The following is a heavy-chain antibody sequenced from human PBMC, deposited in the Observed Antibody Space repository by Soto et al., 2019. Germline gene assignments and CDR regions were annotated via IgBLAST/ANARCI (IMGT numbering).Heavy chain of an antibody. J-gene: IGHJ4*02. Sequence: EVELLESGGGLVQPGGSLRLSCAASGFTFSSYAMSWVRQAPGKVLEWVSAISGSGGSTYYADSVKGRFTISRDNSKNTLYLQMNSLRAEDTAVYYCATTMITFGGVIGFDYWGQGTLVTASS. CDR1: GFTFSSYA. V-gene: IGHV3-23*01. D-gene: IGHD3-16*02. CDR3: ATTMITFGGVIGFDY. CDR2: ISGSGGST.